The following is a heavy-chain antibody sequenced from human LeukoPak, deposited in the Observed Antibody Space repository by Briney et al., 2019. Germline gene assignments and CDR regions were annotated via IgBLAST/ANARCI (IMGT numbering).Heavy chain of an antibody. Sequence: GGSLRLSCAASGFTFSSYGMHWVRQAPGKGLEWVAVISYDGSNKYYADSVKGRFTISRDNSKNTLYLQMNSLRAEDTAVYYCARPAEGIAAAGTYHWFDPWGQGTLVTVSS. V-gene: IGHV3-30*03. CDR3: ARPAEGIAAAGTYHWFDP. D-gene: IGHD6-13*01. CDR1: GFTFSSYG. CDR2: ISYDGSNK. J-gene: IGHJ5*02.